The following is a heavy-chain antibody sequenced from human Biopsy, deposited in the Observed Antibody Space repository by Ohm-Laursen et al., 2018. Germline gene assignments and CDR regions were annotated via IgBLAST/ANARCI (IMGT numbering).Heavy chain of an antibody. D-gene: IGHD3-22*01. CDR3: ARGPRGLVVITTTALYFDY. CDR1: GYTFTSYY. Sequence: ASVKASCKASGYTFTSYYLHWVRQAPGQGLEWMGRINPNNDNTAYAQKFQGRITMTKDTSTSTVYMDLSSLTFDDSAVYYCARGPRGLVVITTTALYFDYWGQGSLVTVSS. V-gene: IGHV1-46*01. CDR2: INPNNDNT. J-gene: IGHJ4*02.